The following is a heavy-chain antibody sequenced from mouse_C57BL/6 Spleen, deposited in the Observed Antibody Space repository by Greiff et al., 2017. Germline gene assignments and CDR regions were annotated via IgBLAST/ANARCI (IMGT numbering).Heavy chain of an antibody. Sequence: VQLKQSVAELVRPGASVKLSCTASGFNIKNTYMYWVKQRAEQSLEWIGRIDPGNGNTKYAPKFQGKVTIPADTSSNTAYLQLSSLTTEDTAIYYGAKDGSYEIYYGALAYWGQGTSVTVSS. J-gene: IGHJ4*01. CDR2: IDPGNGNT. V-gene: IGHV14-3*01. CDR3: AKDGSYEIYYGALAY. CDR1: GFNIKNTY. D-gene: IGHD2-3*01.